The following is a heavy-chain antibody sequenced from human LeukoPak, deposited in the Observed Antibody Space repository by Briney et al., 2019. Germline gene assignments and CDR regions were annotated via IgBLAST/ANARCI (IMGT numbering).Heavy chain of an antibody. Sequence: GGSLRLSCAASGFTFSSYSMNWVRQAPGKGLEWVSYISSSSTIYYADSVKGRFTISRDNAKNSLYLQMHSLRAEDTAVYYCARDRLGYCSGGSCSFDYWGQGTLVTVSS. CDR2: ISSSSTI. D-gene: IGHD2-15*01. V-gene: IGHV3-48*01. CDR1: GFTFSSYS. J-gene: IGHJ4*02. CDR3: ARDRLGYCSGGSCSFDY.